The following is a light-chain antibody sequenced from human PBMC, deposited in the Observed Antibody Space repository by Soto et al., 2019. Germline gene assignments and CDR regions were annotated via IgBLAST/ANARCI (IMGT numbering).Light chain of an antibody. V-gene: IGLV2-14*01. CDR2: EVS. CDR1: SSDVGGYTY. Sequence: QSALTQPASVSGSPGQSITISCTGTSSDVGGYTYVSWYQQHPGKAPKLMIYEVSNRPSGVSNRFSGSKSGNTASLTISGFQAEDEADYYCSSYTTSSTLVVFGGGTKLTVL. CDR3: SSYTTSSTLVV. J-gene: IGLJ2*01.